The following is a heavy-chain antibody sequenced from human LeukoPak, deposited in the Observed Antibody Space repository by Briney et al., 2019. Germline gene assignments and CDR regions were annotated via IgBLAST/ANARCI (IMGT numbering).Heavy chain of an antibody. CDR2: ISSSGSTI. V-gene: IGHV3-48*03. CDR1: GFTFSSYE. Sequence: GGSLRLSCAASGFTFSSYEINWVRQAPGKGLEWVSYISSSGSTIYYADSVKGRFTISRDNAKNSLYLQMNCLRAEDTAVYYCAELGITMIGGVWGKGTTVTISS. D-gene: IGHD3-10*02. J-gene: IGHJ6*04. CDR3: AELGITMIGGV.